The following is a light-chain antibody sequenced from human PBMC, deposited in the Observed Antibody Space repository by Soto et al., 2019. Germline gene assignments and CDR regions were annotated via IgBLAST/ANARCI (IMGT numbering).Light chain of an antibody. Sequence: DIVMTQSPDSLAVSLGERATINCKSSQSVLYTSNNKNHLAWYQQKPGQPPKLLIYWASTRESGVPDRFSGSGSGTDFTLTISSLQAEDVAVYYCHQVYSIPITFGPGTKVDIK. J-gene: IGKJ3*01. V-gene: IGKV4-1*01. CDR2: WAS. CDR1: QSVLYTSNNKNH. CDR3: HQVYSIPIT.